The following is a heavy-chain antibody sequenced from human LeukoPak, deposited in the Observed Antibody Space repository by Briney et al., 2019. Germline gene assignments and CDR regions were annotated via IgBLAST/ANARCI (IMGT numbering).Heavy chain of an antibody. CDR3: ARGQRERGSSWYGTIYYFDY. D-gene: IGHD6-13*01. CDR2: IYYSGST. V-gene: IGHV4-30-4*02. J-gene: IGHJ4*02. CDR1: GGSISSGDYY. Sequence: SETLSLTCTVSGGSISSGDYYWSWIRQPPGKGLEWIGYIYYSGSTYYNPSLKSRVTISVDTSKNQFSLKLSSVTAADTAVYYCARGQRERGSSWYGTIYYFDYWGQGTLVTVSS.